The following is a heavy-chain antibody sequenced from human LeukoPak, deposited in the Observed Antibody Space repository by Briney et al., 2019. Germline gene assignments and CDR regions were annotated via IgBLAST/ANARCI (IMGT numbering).Heavy chain of an antibody. D-gene: IGHD6-19*01. J-gene: IGHJ5*02. Sequence: GGSLRLSCAASGFTFSSYWMSWVRQAPGQGLEWVANIKPDGSEKYYVDSVEGRFTITRDKAKNSLYLQLSSLRAEDTAVYYCARVVEQWLVNWFDPWGQGTLVTVSS. CDR1: GFTFSSYW. V-gene: IGHV3-7*02. CDR2: IKPDGSEK. CDR3: ARVVEQWLVNWFDP.